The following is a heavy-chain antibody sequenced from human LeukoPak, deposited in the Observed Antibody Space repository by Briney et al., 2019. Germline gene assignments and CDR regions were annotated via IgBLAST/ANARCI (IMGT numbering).Heavy chain of an antibody. CDR1: GGTVTSSTSF. V-gene: IGHV4-39*07. CDR3: ARDGFYYHYYMDV. Sequence: SETLSLTCTLSGGTVTSSTSFWGWVRQPPGKGLEWIGSISYSGATYYNPSLKSRVSMSVHTSKNQFSLKLSSVTAADTAVYYCARDGFYYHYYMDVWGEGTTVTVSS. D-gene: IGHD1-14*01. J-gene: IGHJ6*03. CDR2: ISYSGAT.